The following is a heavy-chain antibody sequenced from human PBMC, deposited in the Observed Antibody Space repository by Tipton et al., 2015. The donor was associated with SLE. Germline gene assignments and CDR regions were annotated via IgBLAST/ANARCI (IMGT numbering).Heavy chain of an antibody. J-gene: IGHJ5*02. CDR2: VSPSGGT. CDR3: VRDKWGEYYPSTGYFWSFDP. D-gene: IGHD3-9*01. CDR1: GGSLPNHS. Sequence: TLSLTCTVSGGSLPNHSCSWIRQSAGKGLEWIGRVSPSGGTNYNPSLKSRVTMSVDTSKNPFSLNLSSLTAADTAVYYCVRDKWGEYYPSTGYFWSFDPWGQGILVTVSS. V-gene: IGHV4-4*07.